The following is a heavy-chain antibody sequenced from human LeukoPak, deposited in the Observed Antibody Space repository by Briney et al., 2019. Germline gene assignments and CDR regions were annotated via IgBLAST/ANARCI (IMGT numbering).Heavy chain of an antibody. D-gene: IGHD4-23*01. CDR2: IYYSGST. V-gene: IGHV4-39*01. CDR1: GGSISSSSYY. CDR3: ARTYYGGNSPLFDY. Sequence: SETLSLTCTVFGGSISSSSYYWGWIRQPPGKGLEWIGSIYYSGSTYYNPSLKSRVTISVDTSKNQFSLKLSSVTAADTAVYYCARTYYGGNSPLFDYWGQGTLVTVSS. J-gene: IGHJ4*02.